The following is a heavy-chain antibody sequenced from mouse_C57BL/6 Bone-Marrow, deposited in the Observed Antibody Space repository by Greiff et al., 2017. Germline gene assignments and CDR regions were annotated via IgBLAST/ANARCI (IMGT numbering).Heavy chain of an antibody. D-gene: IGHD1-1*01. CDR1: GYAFSSYW. CDR2: IYPGDGDT. V-gene: IGHV1-80*01. CDR3: ARTDYYGSFLDY. Sequence: QVQLQQSGAELVKPGASVKISCKASGYAFSSYWMNWVKQRPGKGLEWIGQIYPGDGDTNYNGKFKGKATLTADKSSSTAYMQLSSLTSEDSAVYFFARTDYYGSFLDYWGQGTTLTVSS. J-gene: IGHJ2*01.